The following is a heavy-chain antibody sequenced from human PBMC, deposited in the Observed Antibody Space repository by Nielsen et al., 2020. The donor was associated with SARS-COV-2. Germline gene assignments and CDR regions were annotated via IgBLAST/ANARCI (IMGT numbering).Heavy chain of an antibody. J-gene: IGHJ4*02. V-gene: IGHV4-59*01. D-gene: IGHD5-24*01. CDR2: IYYSGST. CDR1: GGPISSYY. Sequence: SETLSPTFTVPGGPISSYYWSWIRQPPGKGLEWIGYIYYSGSTNYNPSLKSRVTISVDTSKNQFSLKLSSVTAADTAVYYCARAAGWGWLQAIPPEFDYWGQGTLVTVSS. CDR3: ARAAGWGWLQAIPPEFDY.